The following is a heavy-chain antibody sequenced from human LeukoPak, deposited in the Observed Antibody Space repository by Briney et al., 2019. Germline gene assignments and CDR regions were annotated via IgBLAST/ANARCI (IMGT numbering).Heavy chain of an antibody. Sequence: ASVKVSCKASGYTFTGYYMHWVRQAPGQGLEWMGWINPNSGGTNYAQKFQGRVTMTRDTSISTAYMELSRLRSDDTAVYYCARDDYGDYGYFQHWGQGTLVTVSS. CDR3: ARDDYGDYGYFQH. J-gene: IGHJ1*01. V-gene: IGHV1-2*02. D-gene: IGHD4-17*01. CDR1: GYTFTGYY. CDR2: INPNSGGT.